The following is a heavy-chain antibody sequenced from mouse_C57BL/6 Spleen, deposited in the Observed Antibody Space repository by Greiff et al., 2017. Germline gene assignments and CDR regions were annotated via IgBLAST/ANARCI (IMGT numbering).Heavy chain of an antibody. CDR1: GFTFSSYA. J-gene: IGHJ3*01. V-gene: IGHV5-9-1*02. CDR2: ISSGGDYI. D-gene: IGHD2-4*01. CDR3: TRIYDYDYWFAD. Sequence: EVQGVESGEGLVKPGGSLKLSCAASGFTFSSYAMSWVRQTPEKRLEWVAYISSGGDYIYYADTVKGRFTISRDNARNTLYLQMSSLKSEDTAMYYCTRIYDYDYWFADWGQGTLVTVSA.